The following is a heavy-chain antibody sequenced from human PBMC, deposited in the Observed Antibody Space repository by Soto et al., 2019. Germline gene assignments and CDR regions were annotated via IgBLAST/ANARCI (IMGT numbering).Heavy chain of an antibody. CDR3: ATDVDPRTMVRFDY. V-gene: IGHV1-69*01. D-gene: IGHD3-10*01. CDR1: GGTFSSYA. J-gene: IGHJ4*01. CDR2: IIPIFGTA. Sequence: QVQLVQSGAEVKKPGSSVKVSCKASGGTFSSYAISWVRQAPGQGLEWMGGIIPIFGTANYAQKFQGRAAITADESTSTAYMELSRLRSEDTAVYYCATDVDPRTMVRFDYWGQGTLVTVSS.